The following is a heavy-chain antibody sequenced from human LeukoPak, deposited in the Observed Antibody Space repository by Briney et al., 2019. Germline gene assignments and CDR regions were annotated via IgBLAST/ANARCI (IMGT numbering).Heavy chain of an antibody. V-gene: IGHV4-59*01. Sequence: SETLSLTCTVPGGPFRSYYWSWIRQPPGKGLEWIGYFYYSGSINYNPSLKSRVTISEYTSNNQFSPKLSSVSGPDPAVLYCARGVGATSYFVYWGQGTLVSASS. CDR2: FYYSGSI. CDR1: GGPFRSYY. CDR3: ARGVGATSYFVY. D-gene: IGHD1-26*01. J-gene: IGHJ4*02.